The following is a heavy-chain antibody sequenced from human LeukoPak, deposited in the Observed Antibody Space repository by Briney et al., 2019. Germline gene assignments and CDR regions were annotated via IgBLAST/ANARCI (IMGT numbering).Heavy chain of an antibody. D-gene: IGHD6-13*01. CDR1: GGSISSYY. CDR3: ARAGPPFSSWYYYKPGYNWFDP. J-gene: IGHJ5*02. CDR2: IYYSGST. Sequence: KTSETLSLTCTVSGGSISSYYWSWIRQPPGKGLEWIGYIYYSGSTNYNPSLKSRVTISVDTSKNQFSLKLSSVTAADTAVYYCARAGPPFSSWYYYKPGYNWFDPWGQGTLVTVSS. V-gene: IGHV4-59*01.